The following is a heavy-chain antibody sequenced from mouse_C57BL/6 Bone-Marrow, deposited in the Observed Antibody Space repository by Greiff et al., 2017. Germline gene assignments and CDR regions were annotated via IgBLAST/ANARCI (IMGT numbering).Heavy chain of an antibody. Sequence: EVKVVESGGGLVKPGGSLKLSCAASGFTFSSYAMSWVHQTPEKRLEWVATISDGGSYTYYPDNVKGRFTISRDNAKNNLYLQMSHLKSEDTAMYYCARADSSGPAWFAYWGQGTLVTVSA. CDR3: ARADSSGPAWFAY. J-gene: IGHJ3*01. V-gene: IGHV5-4*03. CDR1: GFTFSSYA. D-gene: IGHD3-2*02. CDR2: ISDGGSYT.